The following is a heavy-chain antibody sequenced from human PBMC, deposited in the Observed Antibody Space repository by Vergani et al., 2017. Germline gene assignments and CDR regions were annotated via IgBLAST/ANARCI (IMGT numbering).Heavy chain of an antibody. Sequence: VQLVESGGGVVQPGRSLRLSCAASGFTFSSYAMHWVRQAPGKGLEWVSAISGSGGSTYYADSVKGRFTISRDNSKNTLYLQMNSLRAEDTAVYYCAKRDDYVWGSKNGYWGQGTLVTVSS. CDR2: ISGSGGST. D-gene: IGHD3-16*01. CDR1: GFTFSSYA. J-gene: IGHJ4*02. CDR3: AKRDDYVWGSKNGY. V-gene: IGHV3-23*04.